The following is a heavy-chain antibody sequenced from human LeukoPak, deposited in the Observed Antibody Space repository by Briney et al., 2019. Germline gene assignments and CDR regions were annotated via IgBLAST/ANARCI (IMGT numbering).Heavy chain of an antibody. CDR1: GGSISSYY. D-gene: IGHD2-8*02. CDR3: ARAALVGNWFDP. J-gene: IGHJ5*02. CDR2: IYTSGST. Sequence: SETQSLTCTVSGGSISSYYWSWIRQPPGKGLEWIGRIYTSGSTNYNPSLKSRVTVSVDTSKNQFSLKLSSVTAADTAVYYCARAALVGNWFDPWGQGTLVTVSS. V-gene: IGHV4-4*08.